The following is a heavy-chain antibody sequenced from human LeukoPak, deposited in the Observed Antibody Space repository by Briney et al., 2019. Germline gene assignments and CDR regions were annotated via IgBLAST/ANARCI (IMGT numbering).Heavy chain of an antibody. CDR1: GYTFISFG. V-gene: IGHV1-18*01. Sequence: ASVKVSCKASGYTFISFGFSWVRQAPGQGLEWMGWISGYNGSTKYAQNLQGRDTMTTDTSTSTAYMELRSLRSDDTAIYYCVRDCSTPCSIFSDYWGQGTLVTVSS. J-gene: IGHJ4*02. D-gene: IGHD2-2*01. CDR3: VRDCSTPCSIFSDY. CDR2: ISGYNGST.